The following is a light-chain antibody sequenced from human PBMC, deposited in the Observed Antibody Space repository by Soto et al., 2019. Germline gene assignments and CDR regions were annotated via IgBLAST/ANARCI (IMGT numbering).Light chain of an antibody. J-gene: IGLJ2*01. CDR1: SSDVGDFNY. CDR2: DVT. Sequence: QSVLTQPASVSGSPGRSVTISCTGSSSDVGDFNYVSWYQHLPGRAPKLIIYDVTNRPSGVSYRFSASKSGRTASLTISGLQAEDEADYCCSSYSSSPTHVVFGGGTKLTVL. CDR3: SSYSSSPTHVV. V-gene: IGLV2-14*03.